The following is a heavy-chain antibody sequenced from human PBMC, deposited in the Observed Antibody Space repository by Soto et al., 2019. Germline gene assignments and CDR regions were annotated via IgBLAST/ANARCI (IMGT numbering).Heavy chain of an antibody. V-gene: IGHV2-5*02. CDR3: AHRVVWRPSDWTLGWFDP. Sequence: QITLKESGPTLLKPTQTLALTCTFSGFSLSTSGEGVGWIRQSPGKALEWLALIYWDDDKRYSPSLKSSLTIINDTSKNQVVLIMTNMDPVDTATYYCAHRVVWRPSDWTLGWFDPWGQGTLVTVSS. CDR2: IYWDDDK. CDR1: GFSLSTSGEG. D-gene: IGHD3-9*01. J-gene: IGHJ5*02.